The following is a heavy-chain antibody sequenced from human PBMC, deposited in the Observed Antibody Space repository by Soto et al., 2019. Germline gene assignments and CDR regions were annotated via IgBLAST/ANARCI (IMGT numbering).Heavy chain of an antibody. V-gene: IGHV3-11*01. J-gene: IGHJ4*02. D-gene: IGHD6-13*01. CDR3: ARVGQSAADFDF. CDR2: ISGSYTII. Sequence: QVHLVDSGGGFVKPGRSLRLSCAASGFVFSDYYMSWIRQAPGKGLEWVSSISGSYTIINYADSVKGRFTVSRDNAKNSLFLQMDSLKIEDTAVYYCARVGQSAADFDFWGQGTLVTVSS. CDR1: GFVFSDYY.